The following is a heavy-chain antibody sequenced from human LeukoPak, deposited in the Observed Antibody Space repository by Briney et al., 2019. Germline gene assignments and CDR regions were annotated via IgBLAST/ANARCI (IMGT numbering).Heavy chain of an antibody. V-gene: IGHV3-7*05. CDR3: ARDTGYNTFDY. CDR2: IKEDGGEK. CDR1: GFTFSNYW. D-gene: IGHD5-24*01. Sequence: GGSLRLSCAASGFTFSNYWMSWVRQAPGTGLEWVAQIKEDGGEKYYVDSVKGRFTISRDNAKNSLYLQMNSLRAEDTAVYYCARDTGYNTFDYWGQGTLVTVSS. J-gene: IGHJ4*02.